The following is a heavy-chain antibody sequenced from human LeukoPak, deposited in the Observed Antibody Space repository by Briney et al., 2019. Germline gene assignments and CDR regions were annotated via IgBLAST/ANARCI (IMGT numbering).Heavy chain of an antibody. D-gene: IGHD4-17*01. CDR2: ISGSGGST. CDR3: AKGRPYDFDY. V-gene: IGHV3-23*01. Sequence: GGSLRLSCAASGFTFSDYYMSWVRQTPGKGLEWVSAISGSGGSTYYADSVKGRFTISRDNSKNTLYLQMNSLRAEDTAVYYCAKGRPYDFDYWGQGTLVTVSS. CDR1: GFTFSDYY. J-gene: IGHJ4*02.